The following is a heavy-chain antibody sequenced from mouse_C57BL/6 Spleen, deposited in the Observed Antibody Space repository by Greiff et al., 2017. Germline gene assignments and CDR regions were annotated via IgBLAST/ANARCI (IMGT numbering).Heavy chain of an antibody. Sequence: QVQLQQPGAELVKPGASVKLSCKASGYTFTSYWMHWVKQRPGRGLEWIGRIDPNSGGTTYNEKFKSKATLTVDKPSSTAYMQLSSLPSEDSAVYYCARYYGSSYWYFDVWGTGTTVTVSS. V-gene: IGHV1-72*01. CDR1: GYTFTSYW. J-gene: IGHJ1*03. D-gene: IGHD1-1*01. CDR3: ARYYGSSYWYFDV. CDR2: IDPNSGGT.